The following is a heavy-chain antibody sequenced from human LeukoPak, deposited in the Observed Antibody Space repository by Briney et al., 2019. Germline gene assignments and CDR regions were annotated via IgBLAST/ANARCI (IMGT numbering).Heavy chain of an antibody. J-gene: IGHJ4*02. CDR1: GGSITSADYY. CDR2: IYYSGST. CDR3: ARDGGYYFDY. Sequence: SETLSLTCTVSGGSITSADYYWSWIRQPPGKGLEWIGYIYYSGSTYYNPSLKSRVTISVDTSKNQFSLKLNSVTAADTAVYYCARDGGYYFDYWGQGTLVTVSS. V-gene: IGHV4-30-4*08. D-gene: IGHD3-16*01.